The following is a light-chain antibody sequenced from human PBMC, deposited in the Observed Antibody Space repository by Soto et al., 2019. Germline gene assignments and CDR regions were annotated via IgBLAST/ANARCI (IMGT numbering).Light chain of an antibody. V-gene: IGKV3-20*01. Sequence: EIVLTQSPGTLSLSPGERATLSCSASQSVSSSYLAWYQQTPGQAPSLLIYGASSRATGIPDRFSGSGSGTDFTLTISRLEPEDFAVYYCQQYGSSPWTFGQGTKV. J-gene: IGKJ1*01. CDR2: GAS. CDR3: QQYGSSPWT. CDR1: QSVSSSY.